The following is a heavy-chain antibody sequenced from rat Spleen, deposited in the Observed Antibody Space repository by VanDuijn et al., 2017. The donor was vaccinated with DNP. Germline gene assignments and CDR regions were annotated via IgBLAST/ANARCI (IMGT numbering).Heavy chain of an antibody. CDR1: GFIFSNYG. CDR2: ITPDGSPT. D-gene: IGHD1-4*01. J-gene: IGHJ3*01. V-gene: IGHV5-35*01. Sequence: EVQLVESGGGLVQPGRSLKLSCVASGFIFSNYGMHWIRQAPGKGLEWIATITPDGSPTYYPDTVKGRFMISKDDARNTGYLQMNNLRSEDTAMYYCVSGGPGINQGNWFAYWGQGTLVTVSS. CDR3: VSGGPGINQGNWFAY.